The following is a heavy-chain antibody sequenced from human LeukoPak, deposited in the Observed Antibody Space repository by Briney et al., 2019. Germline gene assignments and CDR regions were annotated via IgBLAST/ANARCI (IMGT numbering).Heavy chain of an antibody. CDR3: ARVKAGIGAFDI. D-gene: IGHD3-10*01. J-gene: IGHJ3*02. CDR2: FYYSGST. V-gene: IGHV4-39*01. CDR1: GGSISSSSYY. Sequence: SETLSLTCTVSGGSISSSSYYWGWIRQPPGKGLEWIGNFYYSGSTYYNPSLKSRVTISVDTSKNQFSLKLSSVTAADTAVYYCARVKAGIGAFDIWGQGTMVTVSS.